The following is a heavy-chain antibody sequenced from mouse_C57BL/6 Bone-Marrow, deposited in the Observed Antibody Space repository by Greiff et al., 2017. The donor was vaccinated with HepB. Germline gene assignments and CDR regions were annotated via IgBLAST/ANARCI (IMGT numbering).Heavy chain of an antibody. V-gene: IGHV1-54*01. CDR2: INPGSGSI. J-gene: IGHJ4*01. Sequence: VKLQESGAELVRPGTSVKVSCKASGYAFTNYLIEWVKQRPGQGLEWIGVINPGSGSIKYNEKFKDKATLTADKSSSTVYMELSRLTSEDSAVYFCARHEESIYYYGSGAMDYWGQGTSVTVSS. CDR1: GYAFTNYL. CDR3: ARHEESIYYYGSGAMDY. D-gene: IGHD1-1*01.